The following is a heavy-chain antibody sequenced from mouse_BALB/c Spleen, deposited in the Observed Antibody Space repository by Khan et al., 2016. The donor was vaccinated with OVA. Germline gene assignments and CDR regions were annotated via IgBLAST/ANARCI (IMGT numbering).Heavy chain of an antibody. V-gene: IGHV1S135*01. CDR2: IDPFSGGT. CDR3: TRHGDVAWFTY. D-gene: IGHD2-13*01. CDR1: GYSFTSYY. J-gene: IGHJ3*01. Sequence: EVELVESGPELMKPGASVKISCKASGYSFTSYYIHWVIQSHGKSLEWIGYIDPFSGGTTYNQKFKGKATLTVDKSSNTAYIHLINLTSEDSAVYYCTRHGDVAWFTYGGQGTLVTVSA.